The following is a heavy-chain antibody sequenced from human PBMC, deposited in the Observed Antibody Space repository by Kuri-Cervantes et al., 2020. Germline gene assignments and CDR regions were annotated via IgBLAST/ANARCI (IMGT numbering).Heavy chain of an antibody. V-gene: IGHV4-39*07. CDR2: IYYSGST. CDR3: ARDRQRYGYYYGMDV. CDR1: GGSISSGSYY. J-gene: IGHJ6*02. D-gene: IGHD4-17*01. Sequence: SETLSLTCTVSGGSISSGSYYWGWIRQPPGKGLEWIGSIYYSGSTYYNPSLKSRVTISVDTSKNQFSLKLSSVTAADTAVYYCARDRQRYGYYYGMDVWGQGTTVTVSS.